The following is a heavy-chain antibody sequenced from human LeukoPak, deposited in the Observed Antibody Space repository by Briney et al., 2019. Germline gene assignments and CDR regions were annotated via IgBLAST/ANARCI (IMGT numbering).Heavy chain of an antibody. CDR1: GFTFSSYA. CDR3: AKGKAVHCSSTSCYIDY. Sequence: GGPLRLSCPASGFTFSSYAISWVRQAPGKGLEWVSPISGSGGSTYYADSVKGRFTISRDNSKNTLYLQMNSLRAEDAAVYYCAKGKAVHCSSTSCYIDYWGQGTLVTVSS. V-gene: IGHV3-23*01. CDR2: ISGSGGST. J-gene: IGHJ4*02. D-gene: IGHD2-2*02.